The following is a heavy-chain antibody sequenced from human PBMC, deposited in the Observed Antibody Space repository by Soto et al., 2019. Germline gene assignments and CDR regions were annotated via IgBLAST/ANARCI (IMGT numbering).Heavy chain of an antibody. CDR3: ARGDVVVRTATTNFDY. J-gene: IGHJ4*02. Sequence: LRLSCAASGFTFSSYTMKWVRQAPGKGLEWVASISSSYYIKYADSVKGRFTISRDNAKNSLYLQMNSLRAEDTAVYYCARGDVVVRTATTNFDYRGQGXLVTVSS. D-gene: IGHD2-21*02. V-gene: IGHV3-21*01. CDR1: GFTFSSYT. CDR2: ISSSYYI.